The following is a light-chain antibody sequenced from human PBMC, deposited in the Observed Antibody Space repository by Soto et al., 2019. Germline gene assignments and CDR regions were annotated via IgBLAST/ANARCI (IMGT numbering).Light chain of an antibody. Sequence: EIVMTQSPATLSVSPGERATLSCRASQSVSSNLAWYQQKPGQAPRLLIYGASTRATGIPARFSGSGSGTEVTLYNSSLQSEDFAVYYCQQYNNWPPLTFGGGTKVEIK. V-gene: IGKV3-15*01. CDR2: GAS. CDR3: QQYNNWPPLT. J-gene: IGKJ4*01. CDR1: QSVSSN.